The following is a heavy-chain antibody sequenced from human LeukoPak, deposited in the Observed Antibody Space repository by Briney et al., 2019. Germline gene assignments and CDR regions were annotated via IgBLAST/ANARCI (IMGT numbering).Heavy chain of an antibody. CDR2: INHSGST. V-gene: IGHV4-34*01. CDR1: GGSFRGYY. J-gene: IGHJ6*02. D-gene: IGHD1-26*01. CDR3: ARGRGYYYYGMDV. Sequence: SETLSLTCADYGGSFRGYYWSWIRQPPGKGLEWIGEINHSGSTNYNPSLKSRVTISVDTSKNQFSLKLSSVTAADTAVYYCARGRGYYYYGMDVWGQGTTVTVSS.